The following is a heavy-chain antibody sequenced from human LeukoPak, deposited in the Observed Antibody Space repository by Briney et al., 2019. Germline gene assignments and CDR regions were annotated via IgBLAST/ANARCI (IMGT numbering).Heavy chain of an antibody. CDR2: IRYDGSNK. CDR3: AKDSSVPAARSSGSPNY. D-gene: IGHD2-2*01. CDR1: GFTFSSYG. V-gene: IGHV3-30*02. Sequence: QTGGSLRLSCAASGFTFSSYGMHWVRQAPGKGLEWVAFIRYDGSNKYYADSVKGRFTISRDNSKNTLYLQMNSLRAEDTAVYYCAKDSSVPAARSSGSPNYWGQGTLVTVSS. J-gene: IGHJ4*02.